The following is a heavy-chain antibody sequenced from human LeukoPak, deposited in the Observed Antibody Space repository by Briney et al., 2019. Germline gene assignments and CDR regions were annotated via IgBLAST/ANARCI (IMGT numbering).Heavy chain of an antibody. CDR2: ISGSGGST. J-gene: IGHJ3*02. CDR3: AKDPLPYYYDSSGYYHDAFDI. CDR1: GFTFSSYA. V-gene: IGHV3-23*01. Sequence: GGSLRLSCAASGFTFSSYAMSWVRQAPGKGLEWVSAISGSGGSTYYADSVKGRFTTSRDNSKNTLYLQMNSLRAEDTAVYYCAKDPLPYYYDSSGYYHDAFDIWGQGTMVTVSS. D-gene: IGHD3-22*01.